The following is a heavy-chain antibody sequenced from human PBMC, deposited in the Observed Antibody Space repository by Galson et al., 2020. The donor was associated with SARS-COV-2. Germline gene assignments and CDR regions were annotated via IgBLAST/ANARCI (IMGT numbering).Heavy chain of an antibody. CDR1: GGSVSSDRYY. CDR2: VSYGGGS. Sequence: SETLSLTCTVSGGSVSSDRYYWSWTRQPPGKGLEWIGYVSYGGGSSYNPSLKSRVTISVDTSKNQFSLKVSSVTAADTALYYCARETYDSSGYYYDYWGQGTLVTVSS. J-gene: IGHJ4*02. D-gene: IGHD3-22*01. CDR3: ARETYDSSGYYYDY. V-gene: IGHV4-61*01.